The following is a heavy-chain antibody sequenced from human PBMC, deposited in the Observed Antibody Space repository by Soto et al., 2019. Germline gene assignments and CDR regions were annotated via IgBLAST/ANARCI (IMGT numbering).Heavy chain of an antibody. D-gene: IGHD4-17*01. CDR2: ISGSGGST. J-gene: IGHJ4*02. CDR3: ANSHGPDYGGPNCYFDY. CDR1: GFTFSSYA. Sequence: EVQLLESGGGLVQPGGSLRLSCAASGFTFSSYAMSWVRQAPGKGLEWVSAISGSGGSTYYADSVKGRFTISRDNSKNTLYLQMNSLRAEDTAVYYCANSHGPDYGGPNCYFDYWGQGTLVTVSS. V-gene: IGHV3-23*01.